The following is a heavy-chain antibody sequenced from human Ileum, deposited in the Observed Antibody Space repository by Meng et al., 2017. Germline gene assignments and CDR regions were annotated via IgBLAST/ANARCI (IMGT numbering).Heavy chain of an antibody. CDR2: TYYRSKWYS. Sequence: VRLHESGPGLVKPSTALSLRCAGSGGSVSSNIAAWNWIRQSPLRGLEWLGRTYYRSKWYSEYAVSVKSRISITPDTSKNQFSLQMNSVTPEDTAVYYCASGSGSLDYWGPGTLVTVSS. CDR3: ASGSGSLDY. CDR1: GGSVSSNIAA. D-gene: IGHD3-3*01. V-gene: IGHV6-1*01. J-gene: IGHJ4*02.